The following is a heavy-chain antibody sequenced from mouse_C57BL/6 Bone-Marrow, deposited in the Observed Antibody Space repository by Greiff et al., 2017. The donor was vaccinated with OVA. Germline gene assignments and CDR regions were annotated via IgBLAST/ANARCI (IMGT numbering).Heavy chain of an antibody. CDR1: GFTFSSYG. CDR2: ISSGSSYT. CDR3: ALGLVTFAY. Sequence: DVKLVESGGDLVKPGGSLKLSCAASGFTFSSYGMSWVRQTPDKRLEWVATISSGSSYTYYPDSVKGRFTISRDNAKNTLYLQMSSLKSEDTAMYYCALGLVTFAYWGQGTLVTVSA. J-gene: IGHJ3*01. D-gene: IGHD2-2*01. V-gene: IGHV5-6*02.